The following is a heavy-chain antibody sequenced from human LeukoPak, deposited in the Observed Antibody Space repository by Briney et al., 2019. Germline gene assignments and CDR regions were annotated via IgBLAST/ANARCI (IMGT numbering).Heavy chain of an antibody. CDR1: GGTFSSYA. V-gene: IGHV1-69*04. J-gene: IGHJ4*02. D-gene: IGHD6-13*01. CDR2: IIPILGIA. CDR3: ARVSAAAGTFHYYFDY. Sequence: AASVKVSCKASGGTFSSYAISWVRQAPGQGLEWMGRIIPILGIANYAQKFQGRVTITADKSTSTAYMELSSLRSEDTAVYYCARVSAAAGTFHYYFDYWGQGTLVTVSS.